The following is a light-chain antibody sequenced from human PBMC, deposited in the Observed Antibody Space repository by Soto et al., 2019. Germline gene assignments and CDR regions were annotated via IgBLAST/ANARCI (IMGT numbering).Light chain of an antibody. J-gene: IGKJ1*01. CDR2: GVY. Sequence: IVLTQSPGTLSLSPGEGATLSCRASQPVNSGYLAWYQQKPGQAPRLLMYGVYTRDTGIPDRFSGSGAGTDFTLTISRLDPGDFAVYYCQVYGSSPKTFGQGTKVEFK. V-gene: IGKV3-20*01. CDR3: QVYGSSPKT. CDR1: QPVNSGY.